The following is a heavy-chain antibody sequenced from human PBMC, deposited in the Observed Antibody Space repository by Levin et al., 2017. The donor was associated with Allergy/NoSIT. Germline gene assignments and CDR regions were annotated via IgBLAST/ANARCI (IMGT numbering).Heavy chain of an antibody. V-gene: IGHV3-33*01. CDR3: ARGGWDYGDSWFDP. CDR1: GFTFSSYG. Sequence: SCAASGFTFSSYGMHWVRQAPGKGLEWVAVIWYDGSNKYYADSVKGRFTISRDNSKNTLYLQMNSLRAEDTAVYYCARGGWDYGDSWFDPWGQGTLVTVSS. J-gene: IGHJ5*02. D-gene: IGHD4-17*01. CDR2: IWYDGSNK.